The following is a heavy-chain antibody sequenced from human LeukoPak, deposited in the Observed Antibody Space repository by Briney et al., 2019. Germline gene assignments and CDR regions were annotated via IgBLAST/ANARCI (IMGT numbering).Heavy chain of an antibody. D-gene: IGHD6-13*01. Sequence: PSETLSLTCTVSGGSISSSSYYWGWIRQPPGKGLEWIGSIYYRGNTNYNPSLKSRVTISVDTSKNQFSLKLSSVTAADTAVYYCARAGSSLGWWFDPWGQGTLVTVSS. CDR3: ARAGSSLGWWFDP. J-gene: IGHJ5*02. CDR2: IYYRGNT. V-gene: IGHV4-39*07. CDR1: GGSISSSSYY.